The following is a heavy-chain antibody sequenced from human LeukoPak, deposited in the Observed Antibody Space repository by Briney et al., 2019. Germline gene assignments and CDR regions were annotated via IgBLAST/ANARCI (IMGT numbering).Heavy chain of an antibody. D-gene: IGHD3-9*01. CDR2: IWYDGSNK. J-gene: IGHJ4*02. CDR3: AKGLTGRTGAADY. Sequence: PGGSLRLSFAASGFTFSSYGMHSVRQAPGKGLERVAVIWYDGSNKYYADSVKGRFTISRDNSKNTLYLQMNSLGAEDTAVYYCAKGLTGRTGAADYWGQGTLVTVSS. V-gene: IGHV3-33*06. CDR1: GFTFSSYG.